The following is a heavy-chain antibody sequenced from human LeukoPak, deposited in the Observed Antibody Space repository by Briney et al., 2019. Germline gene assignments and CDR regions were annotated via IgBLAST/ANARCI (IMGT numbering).Heavy chain of an antibody. CDR3: ASDSSGYMYFQH. D-gene: IGHD3-22*01. J-gene: IGHJ1*01. CDR2: IYYSGST. V-gene: IGHV4-39*07. CDR1: GGSISSSSYY. Sequence: PSETLSLTCTVSGGSISSSSYYWGWIRQPPGKGLEWIGSIYYSGSTYYNPSLKSRVTISVDTSKNQFSLKLSSVTAADTAVYYCASDSSGYMYFQHWGQGTLVTVSS.